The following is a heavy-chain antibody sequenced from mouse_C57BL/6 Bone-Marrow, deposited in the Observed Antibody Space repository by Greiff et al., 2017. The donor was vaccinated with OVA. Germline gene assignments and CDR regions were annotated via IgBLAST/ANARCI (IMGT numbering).Heavy chain of an antibody. CDR3: AREVYYDYDGAGWFAY. J-gene: IGHJ3*01. Sequence: QVHVKQSGAELARPGASVKLSCKASGYTFTSYGISWVKQRTGQGLEWIGEIYPRSGNTYYNEKFKGKATLTADKSSSTAYMELRSLTSEDSAVYFCAREVYYDYDGAGWFAYWGQGTLVTVSA. CDR1: GYTFTSYG. CDR2: IYPRSGNT. D-gene: IGHD2-4*01. V-gene: IGHV1-81*01.